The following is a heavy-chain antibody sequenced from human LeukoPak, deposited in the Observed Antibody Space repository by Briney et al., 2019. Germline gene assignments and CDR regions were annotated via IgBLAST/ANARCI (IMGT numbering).Heavy chain of an antibody. CDR3: ARGTVGAPGFDY. Sequence: GGSLRLSCAASGLMFNGYWMHWFRQVPGKGLVWVSEINPAGNRKNYADSVWGRFTVSRDNAKDTVYLQMDRVSVGDTAVYYCARGTVGAPGFDYWGQGTLVSVSS. CDR2: INPAGNRK. V-gene: IGHV3-74*01. D-gene: IGHD6-13*01. CDR1: GLMFNGYW. J-gene: IGHJ4*02.